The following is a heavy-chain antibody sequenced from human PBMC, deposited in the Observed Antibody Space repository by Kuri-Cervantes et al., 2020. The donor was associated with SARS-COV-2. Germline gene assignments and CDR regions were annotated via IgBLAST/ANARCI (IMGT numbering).Heavy chain of an antibody. D-gene: IGHD4-17*01. CDR2: IKSKTDGGTT. J-gene: IGHJ6*03. Sequence: LSLTCAASGFTFSNAWMSWVRQAPGKGLEWVGRIKSKTDGGTTDYAAPVKGRFTISRDDSKNTLYLQMNSLKTEDTAVYYCTTASMTTVTTVYYYYMDVWGKGTTVTVSS. V-gene: IGHV3-15*01. CDR3: TTASMTTVTTVYYYYMDV. CDR1: GFTFSNAW.